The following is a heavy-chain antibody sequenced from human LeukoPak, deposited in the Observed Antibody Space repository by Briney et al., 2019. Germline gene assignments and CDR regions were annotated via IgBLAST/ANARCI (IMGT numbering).Heavy chain of an antibody. CDR1: GYTLTSYG. CDR2: ISAYNGKT. J-gene: IGHJ3*02. CDR3: ARGYSSSWYPDAFDI. V-gene: IGHV1-18*01. D-gene: IGHD6-13*01. Sequence: GASVKVSCKASGYTLTSYGISWVRQAPGQGLEWMGWISAYNGKTNYAQKLQGRVTMTTDTSTSTAYMELRSLRSDDTAVYYCARGYSSSWYPDAFDIWGQGTMVTVSS.